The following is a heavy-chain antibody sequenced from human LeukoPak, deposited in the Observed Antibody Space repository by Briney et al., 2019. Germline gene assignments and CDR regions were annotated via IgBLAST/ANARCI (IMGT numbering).Heavy chain of an antibody. V-gene: IGHV3-74*01. D-gene: IGHD3-22*01. Sequence: QSGGSLRLSCAASGFTFSSYWMHWVRHAPGKGLVWVSRINSDGSSTSYADSVKGRFTISRDNAKNTLYLQMNSLRAEDTAVYYCLNYDSIEDAFDIWGQGTMVTVSS. J-gene: IGHJ3*02. CDR1: GFTFSSYW. CDR3: LNYDSIEDAFDI. CDR2: INSDGSST.